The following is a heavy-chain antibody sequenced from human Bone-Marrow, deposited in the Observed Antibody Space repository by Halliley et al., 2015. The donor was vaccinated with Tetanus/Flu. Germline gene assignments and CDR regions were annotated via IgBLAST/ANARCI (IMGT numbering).Heavy chain of an antibody. D-gene: IGHD2-15*01. CDR3: ARLAYCSDSNCYPRERSFDH. CDR2: MYPSDSDA. J-gene: IGHJ4*02. Sequence: QLVQSGAEVKKAGESLRISCKVSGYKFATYWIGWVRQMPGKGLEWMGVMYPSDSDARYSPSFEGQVTMSADKSISTAYLQWSGLEASDTAMYYCARLAYCSDSNCYPRERSFDHWGQGTLVTVSS. CDR1: GYKFATYW. V-gene: IGHV5-51*03.